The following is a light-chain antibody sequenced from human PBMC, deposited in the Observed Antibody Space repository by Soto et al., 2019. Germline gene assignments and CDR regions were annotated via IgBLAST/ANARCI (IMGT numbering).Light chain of an antibody. CDR1: SGHSSYI. Sequence: QSVLTQLSSASASLGSSVKLTCTLSSGHSSYIIAWHQQQPGKAPRYLMKLEGSGSYNKGSGVPDRFSGSSSGADRYLTISNLQSEDEADYYCETWDSNTYVVFGGGTKVTVL. CDR2: LEGSGSY. V-gene: IGLV4-60*03. CDR3: ETWDSNTYVV. J-gene: IGLJ2*01.